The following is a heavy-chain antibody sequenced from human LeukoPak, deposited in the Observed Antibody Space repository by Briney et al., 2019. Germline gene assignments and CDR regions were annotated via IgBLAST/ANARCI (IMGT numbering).Heavy chain of an antibody. V-gene: IGHV1-2*02. J-gene: IGHJ4*02. CDR1: GYSFIGNY. Sequence: ASVKVSCKASGYSFIGNYIHWVRQAPGQGLEWMGWINPNSGATNYAQKFQDRVIMTRDTPISTAYMDLSRLTSDDTAVYYCARGRDYYDNSGVDSWGQGTLVTVSS. D-gene: IGHD3-22*01. CDR2: INPNSGAT. CDR3: ARGRDYYDNSGVDS.